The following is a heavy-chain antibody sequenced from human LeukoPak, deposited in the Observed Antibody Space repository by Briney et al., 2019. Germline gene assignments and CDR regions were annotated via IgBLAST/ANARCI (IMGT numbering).Heavy chain of an antibody. CDR2: INPSGGST. V-gene: IGHV1-46*01. CDR3: ARVGPVGDSSGYPEFDY. J-gene: IGHJ4*02. CDR1: GYTFTSYY. Sequence: ASVKVSCKASGYTFTSYYMHWVRQAPGQGLEWMGIINPSGGSTSYAQKFQGRVTMTRDTSTSTVYMELSSLRSEDTAVYYCARVGPVGDSSGYPEFDYWGQGTLVTVSS. D-gene: IGHD3-22*01.